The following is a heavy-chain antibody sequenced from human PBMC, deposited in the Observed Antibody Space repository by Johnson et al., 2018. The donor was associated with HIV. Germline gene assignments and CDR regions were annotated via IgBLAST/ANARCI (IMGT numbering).Heavy chain of an antibody. D-gene: IGHD4-17*01. CDR1: GLDFSNFG. J-gene: IGHJ3*02. Sequence: QVQLVESGGGVVQPGKSLTLSCVVSGLDFSNFGIHWVRQAPGKGPEWVAVISFDGNLKKYADSVKGRFTISRDNAKNSLYLQMNSLRAEDTAVYYCVKEASRGTVTQAPDAFDIWGQGTMVTVSS. CDR2: ISFDGNLK. V-gene: IGHV3-30*18. CDR3: VKEASRGTVTQAPDAFDI.